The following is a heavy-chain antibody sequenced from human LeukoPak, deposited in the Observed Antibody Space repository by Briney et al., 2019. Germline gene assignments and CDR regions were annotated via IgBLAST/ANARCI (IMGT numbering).Heavy chain of an antibody. CDR1: GFTFSSNS. V-gene: IGHV3-33*06. J-gene: IGHJ4*02. CDR2: IWSDGINK. D-gene: IGHD1-26*01. CDR3: AKDLWSFRCSGSSLDY. Sequence: GGSLRLSCAASGFTFSSNSMHWVRQAPGKGLEWVAVIWSDGINKYYADSVKGRFTISRDNSKKTLYLQMNSLRAEDTAVYYCAKDLWSFRCSGSSLDYWGQGTLVTVSS.